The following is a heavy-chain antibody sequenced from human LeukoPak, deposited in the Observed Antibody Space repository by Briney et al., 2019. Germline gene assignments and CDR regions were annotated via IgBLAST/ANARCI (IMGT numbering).Heavy chain of an antibody. CDR1: GFTLNTYG. CDR3: ARTTEAHSWRTRYYDYYMDV. V-gene: IGHV3-23*01. D-gene: IGHD1-1*01. J-gene: IGHJ6*03. CDR2: ISGSGGAT. Sequence: GGSLRLSCAASGFTLNTYGMSWVRQAPGKGVEWVSGISGSGGATYYADSVKGRFTLSRDDPHNTLYLQNNSLRAEDTAVYYCARTTEAHSWRTRYYDYYMDVWGKGTTVTVS.